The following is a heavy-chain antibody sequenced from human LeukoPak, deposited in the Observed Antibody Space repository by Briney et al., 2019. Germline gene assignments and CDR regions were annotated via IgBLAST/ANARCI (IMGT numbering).Heavy chain of an antibody. CDR3: ASSTRQDGFDI. CDR1: GFTFSSYA. J-gene: IGHJ3*02. CDR2: ISYNGNNK. D-gene: IGHD1-1*01. Sequence: GGSLRLSCAASGFTFSSYAMHWVRQAPGKGLEWVAMISYNGNNKYYADSVKGRFTISRDNSKKTLFLQTNSLRAEDTAVYFCASSTRQDGFDIWGQGTMVTVSS. V-gene: IGHV3-30-3*01.